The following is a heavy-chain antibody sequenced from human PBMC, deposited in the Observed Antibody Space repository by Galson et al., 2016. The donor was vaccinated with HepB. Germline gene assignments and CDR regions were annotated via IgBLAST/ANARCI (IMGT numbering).Heavy chain of an antibody. J-gene: IGHJ6*02. CDR2: ISSNRRTI. Sequence: SLRLSCAASGFTFSDYSMNWVRQAPGKRLEWVSYISSNRRTIYYADSARGRFTISRDNAKNSLYLQMNSLRDEDTAVYYCARDGRRGYDMDVWGQGTTVTVSS. CDR1: GFTFSDYS. CDR3: ARDGRRGYDMDV. V-gene: IGHV3-48*02.